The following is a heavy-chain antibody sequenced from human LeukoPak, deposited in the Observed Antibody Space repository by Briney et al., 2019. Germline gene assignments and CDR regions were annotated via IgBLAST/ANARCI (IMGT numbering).Heavy chain of an antibody. D-gene: IGHD3-9*01. V-gene: IGHV4-4*02. CDR2: IYYSGTT. CDR1: GGSIISDNW. J-gene: IGHJ5*02. CDR3: ASLRYFDWLFEFDP. Sequence: SETLSLTCAVSGGSIISDNWWSWVRQPPGKGLEWIGEIYYSGTTNYNPSLRSRLTISVDNSKNQFSLKLSSVTAADTAVYYCASLRYFDWLFEFDPWGQGTLVTVSS.